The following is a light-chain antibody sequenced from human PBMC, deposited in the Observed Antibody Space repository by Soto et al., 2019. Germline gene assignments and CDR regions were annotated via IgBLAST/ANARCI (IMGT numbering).Light chain of an antibody. CDR3: WQCDDRPS. CDR2: ADC. V-gene: IGKV1-33*01. J-gene: IGKJ4*01. CDR1: QDISNS. Sequence: DIQMTQSPSSLSAFVGDRVTITCQASQDISNSLNWYQQKPGRAPKLLIYADCNLETGVSSRFSGSGSGTNFTYTISSLHPEDNATYYCWQCDDRPSFGGGTQVEIK.